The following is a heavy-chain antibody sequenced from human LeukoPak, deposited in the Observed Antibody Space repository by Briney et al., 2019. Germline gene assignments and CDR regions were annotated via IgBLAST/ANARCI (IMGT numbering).Heavy chain of an antibody. D-gene: IGHD2-8*01. CDR3: ARGYCTNGVCYLYYYYGMDV. CDR1: GYTFTGYY. Sequence: ASVKVSCKASGYTFTGYYMHWVRQAPGQGLEWMGRINPNSGGTNYAQKFQGRVTVTRDTSISTAYMELSRLRSDDTAVYYCARGYCTNGVCYLYYYYGMDVWGQGTTVTVSS. J-gene: IGHJ6*02. V-gene: IGHV1-2*06. CDR2: INPNSGGT.